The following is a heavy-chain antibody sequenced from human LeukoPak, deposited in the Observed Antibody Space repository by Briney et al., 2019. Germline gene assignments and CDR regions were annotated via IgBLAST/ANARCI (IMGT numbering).Heavy chain of an antibody. CDR2: ISSTGGTT. CDR3: AKGEWGTGYYSDY. CDR1: GITFSSYG. V-gene: IGHV3-23*01. J-gene: IGHJ4*02. Sequence: GGSLRLSCAASGITFSSYGMSWVRQAPGKGLEWVSSISSTGGTTYYADSVKGRFTISRDNSKNTLYLQMNSLRAEDTAVYYCAKGEWGTGYYSDYWGQGTLVTVSS. D-gene: IGHD3/OR15-3a*01.